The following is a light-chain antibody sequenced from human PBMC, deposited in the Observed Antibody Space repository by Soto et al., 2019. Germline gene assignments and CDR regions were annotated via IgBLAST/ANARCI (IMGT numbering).Light chain of an antibody. CDR3: QQRSNWRGT. CDR2: DAS. J-gene: IGKJ4*01. CDR1: QSISKY. Sequence: EIVLTQSPVTLSLSPGERATLSCMASQSISKYLAWYQQNTGQAPRLLIYDASNRASGIPARFSGSGSGTDFTRTISSLEPEDFAVYYCQQRSNWRGTFGGGTKVEIK. V-gene: IGKV3-11*01.